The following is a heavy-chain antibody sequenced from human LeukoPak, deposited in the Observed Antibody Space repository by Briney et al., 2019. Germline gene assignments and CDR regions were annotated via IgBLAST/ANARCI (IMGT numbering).Heavy chain of an antibody. CDR2: ICTSGST. Sequence: PSETLSLTCTVSGGSISSYYWSWIRQPAGKGLEWIGRICTSGSTNYNPSLKSRVAMSVDTSKNQFSLKLSSVTAADTAVYYCARYCSGGSCGFSAFDIWGQGTMVTVSS. CDR3: ARYCSGGSCGFSAFDI. CDR1: GGSISSYY. J-gene: IGHJ3*02. D-gene: IGHD2-15*01. V-gene: IGHV4-4*07.